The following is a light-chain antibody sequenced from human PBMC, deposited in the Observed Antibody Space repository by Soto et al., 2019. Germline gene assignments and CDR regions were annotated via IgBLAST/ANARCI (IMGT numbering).Light chain of an antibody. V-gene: IGKV1-8*01. CDR1: QGISSY. J-gene: IGKJ4*01. CDR3: QQYYSYPLT. Sequence: IRMTQSPSSLSAFTGDRVTITCRASQGISSYLAWYQQKPGKAPKLLIYAASTLQSGVPSRFSGSGSGTDFTLTISCLQSEDFATYYCQQYYSYPLTFGRGTKLDI. CDR2: AAS.